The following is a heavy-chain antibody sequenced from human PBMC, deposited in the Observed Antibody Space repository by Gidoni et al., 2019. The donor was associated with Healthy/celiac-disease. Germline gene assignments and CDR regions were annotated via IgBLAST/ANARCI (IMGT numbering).Heavy chain of an antibody. V-gene: IGHV3-23*01. CDR3: AKAHGRGGDYPRWYFDL. CDR2: ISGSGGST. D-gene: IGHD2-21*02. CDR1: GITLISFS. J-gene: IGHJ2*01. Sequence: EVQLLEAGGGLVQPGGSLSSSCAASGITLISFSMSGVRQAPGKGMEWVSAISGSGGSTYYADSVKGRFTISRDNSKNTLYLQMNSLRAEDTAVYYCAKAHGRGGDYPRWYFDLWGRGTLVTVSS.